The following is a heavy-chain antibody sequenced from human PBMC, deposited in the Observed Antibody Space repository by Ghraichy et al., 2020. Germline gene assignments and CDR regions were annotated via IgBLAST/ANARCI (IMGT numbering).Heavy chain of an antibody. CDR3: ARDPDTNVDHDWFDP. Sequence: GGSLRLSCAASGFAFRSYSMHWVRQAPGKGLEWLSSISGSSADIYYADSVRGRFTNSRANARNSLYLQMNSLRVDDTAVYYCARDPDTNVDHDWFDPWGQGTLLPVSS. CDR1: GFAFRSYS. D-gene: IGHD1-14*01. J-gene: IGHJ5*02. CDR2: ISGSSADI. V-gene: IGHV3-21*01.